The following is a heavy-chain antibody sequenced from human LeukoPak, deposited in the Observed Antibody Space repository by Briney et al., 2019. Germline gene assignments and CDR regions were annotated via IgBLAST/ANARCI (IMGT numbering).Heavy chain of an antibody. CDR2: IISSSNTI. D-gene: IGHD3-10*01. CDR3: ARAVGHGSGSPRMDV. CDR1: GFTFSTHS. V-gene: IGHV3-48*01. Sequence: GWSLRLSCAVSGFTFSTHSMNWVRQAPGKGLEWVSYIISSSNTIYYADSVKGLFTISRDNAKNSLYLQMNSLRAEDTAVYYCARAVGHGSGSPRMDVWGKGTTVTVSS. J-gene: IGHJ6*04.